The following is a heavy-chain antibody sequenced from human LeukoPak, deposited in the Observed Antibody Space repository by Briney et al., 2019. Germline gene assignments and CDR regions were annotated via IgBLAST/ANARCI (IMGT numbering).Heavy chain of an antibody. D-gene: IGHD2-2*02. CDR3: AKGYCSSTSCYTDY. V-gene: IGHV3-9*03. CDR1: GFTFDDYA. J-gene: IGHJ4*02. Sequence: PGRSLRLSCAASGFTFDDYAMHWFRQAPGKGLEWVSGISWNSGSIGHADSVKGRFTISRDNAKNSLYLQMNSLRAEDMALYYCAKGYCSSTSCYTDYWGQGTLVTVSS. CDR2: ISWNSGSI.